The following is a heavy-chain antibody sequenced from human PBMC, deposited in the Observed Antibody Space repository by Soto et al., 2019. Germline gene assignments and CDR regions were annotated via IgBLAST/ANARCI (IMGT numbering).Heavy chain of an antibody. CDR3: VRSVYYGSGSYYPRNWFDP. CDR2: INHSGST. Sequence: PSETLSLTCAVYGGSFSGYYWSWIRQPPGKGLEWIGEINHSGSTNYNPSIKSRVTISVDTSKNQFSLKLSSVTAADTAVYYCVRSVYYGSGSYYPRNWFDPWGQGTLVTVSS. CDR1: GGSFSGYY. J-gene: IGHJ5*02. D-gene: IGHD3-10*01. V-gene: IGHV4-34*01.